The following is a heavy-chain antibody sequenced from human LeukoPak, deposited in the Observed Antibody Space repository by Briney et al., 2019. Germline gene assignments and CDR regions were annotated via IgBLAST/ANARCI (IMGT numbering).Heavy chain of an antibody. J-gene: IGHJ4*02. CDR1: GYSISSGYY. CDR2: INHSGST. V-gene: IGHV4-34*01. D-gene: IGHD4-23*01. Sequence: SETLSLTCSFSGYSISSGYYWSWIRQPPGKGLEWIGEINHSGSTNYNPSLKSRVTISVDTSKNQFSLKLSSVTAADTAVYYCARVAWVTPYYFDYWGQGTLVTVSS. CDR3: ARVAWVTPYYFDY.